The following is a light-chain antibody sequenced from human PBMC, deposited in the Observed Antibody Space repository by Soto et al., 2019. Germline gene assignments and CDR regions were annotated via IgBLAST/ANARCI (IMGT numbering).Light chain of an antibody. Sequence: EIVMTQSPATLSVSPGERATLSCRASQSVSSNLAWYQQKPGQGPRLLLYGASTRATGIPARFSGSGSGTEFTLTISSLQSEDFAVYYCQQSNNWPYTFGQGTKLEIK. J-gene: IGKJ2*01. CDR3: QQSNNWPYT. CDR2: GAS. V-gene: IGKV3-15*01. CDR1: QSVSSN.